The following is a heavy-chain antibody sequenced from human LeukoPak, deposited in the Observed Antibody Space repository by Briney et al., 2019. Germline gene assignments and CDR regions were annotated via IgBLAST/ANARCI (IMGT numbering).Heavy chain of an antibody. CDR1: GGSITGYY. CDR2: IYYSGSA. CDR3: ARHGTLYCSSTSCLGSVLDY. V-gene: IGHV4-59*08. J-gene: IGHJ4*02. Sequence: SETLSLTCTVSGGSITGYYWSWIRQPPGKGLEWIGYIYYSGSANYNPSLKTRVTISVDTSKNQFSLNLSSVTAADTAVYYCARHGTLYCSSTSCLGSVLDYWGQGTLVTVSS. D-gene: IGHD2-2*01.